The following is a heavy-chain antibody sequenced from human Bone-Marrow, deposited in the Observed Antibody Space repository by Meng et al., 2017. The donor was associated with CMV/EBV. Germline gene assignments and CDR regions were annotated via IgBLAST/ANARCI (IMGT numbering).Heavy chain of an antibody. CDR3: AKDAAMVSNYYYYGMDV. D-gene: IGHD5-18*01. J-gene: IGHJ6*02. Sequence: GGSLRLSCAASGFTFSSYSMNWVRQAPGKGLEWVSSISSSSSYIYYADSVKGRFTISRDNSKNTLYLQMNSLRAEDTAVYYCAKDAAMVSNYYYYGMDVWGQGTTVTVSS. V-gene: IGHV3-21*01. CDR1: GFTFSSYS. CDR2: ISSSSSYI.